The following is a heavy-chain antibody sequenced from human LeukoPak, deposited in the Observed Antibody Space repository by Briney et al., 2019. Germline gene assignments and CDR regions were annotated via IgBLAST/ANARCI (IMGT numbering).Heavy chain of an antibody. CDR3: ARPFHDAFDI. Sequence: GRSLTLSCAASGFTFSDYFMSWIRQAPRKGLEWVSYISSSSGSTINYADSVKGRFTISRDNAKNSLYLQMNSLRAEDTAVYYCARPFHDAFDIWGQGTMVTVSS. CDR1: GFTFSDYF. D-gene: IGHD2/OR15-2a*01. V-gene: IGHV3-11*01. CDR2: ISSSSGSTI. J-gene: IGHJ3*02.